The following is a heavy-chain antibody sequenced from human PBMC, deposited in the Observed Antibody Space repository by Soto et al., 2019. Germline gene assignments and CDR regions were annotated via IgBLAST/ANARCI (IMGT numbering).Heavy chain of an antibody. D-gene: IGHD6-13*01. Sequence: EVQLLESGGGLVQPGGSLRLSCAAYGFSFDSYAMSWVRQAPGKGLEWVSAISGGGYSTDYADSVKGRFTISRDNPSKTLYLQMNSLRVEDTAVYYCAKWPPGGSSPLIDYWGQGTLVTVSS. CDR2: ISGGGYST. J-gene: IGHJ4*02. V-gene: IGHV3-23*01. CDR1: GFSFDSYA. CDR3: AKWPPGGSSPLIDY.